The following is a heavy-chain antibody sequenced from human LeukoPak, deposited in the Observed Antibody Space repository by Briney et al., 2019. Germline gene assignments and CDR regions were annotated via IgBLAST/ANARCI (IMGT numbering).Heavy chain of an antibody. CDR1: GFSFSNYR. J-gene: IGHJ4*02. D-gene: IGHD2-2*01. CDR2: ISTSSSTI. Sequence: GGSLRLSCAASGFSFSNYRMNWVRQAPGKGLEWVAYISTSSSTIYYADSVKGRFTISRDNAKNSLYLQMHSLRDEDTAVYYCARGYLYFDYWGQGTLVTVSS. CDR3: ARGYLYFDY. V-gene: IGHV3-48*02.